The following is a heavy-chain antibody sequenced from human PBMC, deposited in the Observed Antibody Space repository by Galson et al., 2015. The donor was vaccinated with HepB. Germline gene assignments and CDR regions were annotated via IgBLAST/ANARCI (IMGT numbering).Heavy chain of an antibody. CDR2: INAGGYDS. CDR3: AKVLAAGGPEAFDA. D-gene: IGHD1-14*01. CDR1: GFTFRNYA. V-gene: IGHV3-23*01. J-gene: IGHJ3*01. Sequence: SLRLSCAASGFTFRNYAMNWVRQAPGKGLEWVSGINAGGYDSYYADSVQGRFIISRDNSKNTVYLQMNSLRAQDTALYYCAKVLAAGGPEAFDAWGQGTMVSVSS.